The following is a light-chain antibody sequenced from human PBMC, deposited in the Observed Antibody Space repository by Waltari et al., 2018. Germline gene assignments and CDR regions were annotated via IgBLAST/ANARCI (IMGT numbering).Light chain of an antibody. Sequence: EIVLTESAGTLSLSAGERATLPCRASQSVSSSYLAWYQQKPGQAPRLLIYGASSRATGIPDRFSGSGSGTDFTLTISRLEPEDFAVYYCQQYGSSPPFTFGPGTKVDIK. V-gene: IGKV3-20*01. CDR1: QSVSSSY. CDR2: GAS. CDR3: QQYGSSPPFT. J-gene: IGKJ3*01.